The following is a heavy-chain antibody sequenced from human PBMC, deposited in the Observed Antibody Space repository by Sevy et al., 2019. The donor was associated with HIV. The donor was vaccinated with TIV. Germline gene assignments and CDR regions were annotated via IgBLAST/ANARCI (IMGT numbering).Heavy chain of an antibody. CDR3: ARKGGAYDIGFDP. J-gene: IGHJ5*02. D-gene: IGHD3-22*01. V-gene: IGHV3-48*03. CDR1: GFTFSSYE. CDR2: ISSSGTTI. Sequence: GGSLRLSCAASGFTFSSYEMTWVRQAPGKGLESVSSISSSGTTIYYGDFVEARFTISRDNPKNSLYLQMHSLRAEDTAVYYCARKGGAYDIGFDPWGQGTLVTVSS.